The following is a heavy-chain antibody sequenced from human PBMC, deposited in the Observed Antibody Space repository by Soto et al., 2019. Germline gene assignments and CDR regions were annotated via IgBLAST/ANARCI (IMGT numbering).Heavy chain of an antibody. Sequence: GGSLRLSCAASGFTFSSYAMKWVRQAPGKGLEWVSLIGESGTPTYYADSVKGRFTISRDNSGHTLFLEMYSLRAEDTAVYYCARYIPGVRYYGMGVWGQGTTVTVSS. J-gene: IGHJ6*02. V-gene: IGHV3-23*01. CDR1: GFTFSSYA. CDR3: ARYIPGVRYYGMGV. D-gene: IGHD2-2*01. CDR2: IGESGTPT.